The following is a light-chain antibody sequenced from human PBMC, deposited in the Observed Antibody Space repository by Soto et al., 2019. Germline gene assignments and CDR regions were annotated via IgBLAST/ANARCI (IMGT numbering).Light chain of an antibody. Sequence: VLTQFPAILSLSPGERATLSCRASQSVSSSYLAWYHQKPGQAPRLLIFGASRRASDIPDRFSGSRSGTDFTLTISRLEPEDSGVYYCQQYVRSVWTFGQGTKVDIK. CDR2: GAS. J-gene: IGKJ1*01. CDR3: QQYVRSVWT. CDR1: QSVSSSY. V-gene: IGKV3-20*01.